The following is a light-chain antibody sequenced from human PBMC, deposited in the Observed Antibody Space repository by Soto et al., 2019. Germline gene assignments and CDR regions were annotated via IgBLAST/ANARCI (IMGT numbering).Light chain of an antibody. Sequence: DIQMTQSPSTLSASVGDRVTITCRASQSISSWLAWYQQKPGKAPKLLIYDASSLESGVPSRFSGSGSGTEFTLTISSLQPDDFATYYCQQYNSIQEYTFGQGTKLAIK. CDR1: QSISSW. CDR2: DAS. J-gene: IGKJ2*01. V-gene: IGKV1-5*01. CDR3: QQYNSIQEYT.